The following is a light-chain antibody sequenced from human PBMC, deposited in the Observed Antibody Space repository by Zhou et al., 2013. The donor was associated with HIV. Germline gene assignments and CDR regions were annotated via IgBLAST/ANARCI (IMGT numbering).Light chain of an antibody. V-gene: IGKV3-20*01. Sequence: EIVLTQSPGTLSLSPGERATLSCRASQSVSXGYLAWYQQIPGQAPRLLIYGASSRATGIPDRFSGSGSGTDFTLTISRLEPEDFALYYCQQYGSSPWTFGQGTKVEIK. J-gene: IGKJ1*01. CDR3: QQYGSSPWT. CDR1: QSVSXGY. CDR2: GAS.